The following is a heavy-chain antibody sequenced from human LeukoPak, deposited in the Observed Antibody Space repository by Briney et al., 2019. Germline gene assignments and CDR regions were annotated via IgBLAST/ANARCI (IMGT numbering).Heavy chain of an antibody. CDR3: ARAEDWMITFGGVRFGY. CDR1: GYTFTSYD. J-gene: IGHJ4*02. D-gene: IGHD3-16*01. Sequence: GASVKVSCKASGYTFTSYDINWVRQATGQGLEWMGWMNPNSGNTGCAQKFQGRVTMTRNTSISTAYMELSSLRSEDTAVYYCARAEDWMITFGGVRFGYWGQGTLVTVSS. CDR2: MNPNSGNT. V-gene: IGHV1-8*01.